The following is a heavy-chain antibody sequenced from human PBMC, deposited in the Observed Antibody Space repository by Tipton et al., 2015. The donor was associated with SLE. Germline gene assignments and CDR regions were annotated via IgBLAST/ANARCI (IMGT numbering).Heavy chain of an antibody. Sequence: SLRLSCAASGFTSSSYDMHWVRQATGKGLEWVSAIGTAGDTYYPGSVKGRFTISRENAKNSLYLQMNSLRAGDTAAYYCARWGPGRAFDIWGQGTMVTVSS. J-gene: IGHJ3*02. CDR3: ARWGPGRAFDI. CDR2: IGTAGDT. D-gene: IGHD3-10*01. CDR1: GFTSSSYD. V-gene: IGHV3-13*01.